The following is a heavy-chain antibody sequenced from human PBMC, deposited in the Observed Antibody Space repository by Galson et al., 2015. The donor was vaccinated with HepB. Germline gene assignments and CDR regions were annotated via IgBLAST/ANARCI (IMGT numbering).Heavy chain of an antibody. D-gene: IGHD5-12*01. J-gene: IGHJ4*02. Sequence: SVKVSCKASGYTFTGYYLHWVRQAPGQGLEWVAWINPNSGATDYAQKFQGRVTVTRDTSISTAYMELSSLRSDDTALYFCASGYSLDYWGQGTLVTVSS. CDR1: GYTFTGYY. CDR3: ASGYSLDY. V-gene: IGHV1-2*02. CDR2: INPNSGAT.